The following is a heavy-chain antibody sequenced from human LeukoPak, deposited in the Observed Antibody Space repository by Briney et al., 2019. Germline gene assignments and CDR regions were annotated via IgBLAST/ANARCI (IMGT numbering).Heavy chain of an antibody. D-gene: IGHD4-17*01. CDR1: GFTFSSYW. CDR3: AREVSYGDYELGY. CDR2: IKQDGSEK. Sequence: SLRLSCAASGFTFSSYWMSWVRQAPGKGLEGVANIKQDGSEKYYVDSVKGRFTISRDNAKNSLYLQMNSLRAEDTAVYYCAREVSYGDYELGYWGQGTLVTVSS. V-gene: IGHV3-7*03. J-gene: IGHJ4*02.